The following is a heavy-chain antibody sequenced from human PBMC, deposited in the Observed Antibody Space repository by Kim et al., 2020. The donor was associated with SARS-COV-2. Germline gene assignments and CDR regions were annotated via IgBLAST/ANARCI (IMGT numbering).Heavy chain of an antibody. J-gene: IGHJ6*02. Sequence: ASVKVSCKVXGYTLTELSMHWVRQAPGKGLEWMGGFDPEDGETIYAQKFQGRVTMTEDTSTDTAYMELSSLRSEDTAVYYCATGVAVAGTPRYYYYYYGMDVWGQGTTVTVSS. CDR3: ATGVAVAGTPRYYYYYYGMDV. CDR2: FDPEDGET. D-gene: IGHD6-19*01. V-gene: IGHV1-24*01. CDR1: GYTLTELS.